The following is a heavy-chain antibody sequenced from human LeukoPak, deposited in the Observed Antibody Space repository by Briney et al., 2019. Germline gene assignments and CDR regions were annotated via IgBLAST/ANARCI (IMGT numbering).Heavy chain of an antibody. CDR3: ARAPNGFGAFDI. CDR1: GGSMRSYY. V-gene: IGHV4-59*01. J-gene: IGHJ3*02. CDR2: IYYSGST. D-gene: IGHD2-8*01. Sequence: SETLSLTCTVSGGSMRSYYWVWIRQPPGKGLEWIGYIYYSGSTDYNPSLKSRVTISVDTSKNQSSLKMSSVTAADTAVYYCARAPNGFGAFDIWGPGTMVTVSS.